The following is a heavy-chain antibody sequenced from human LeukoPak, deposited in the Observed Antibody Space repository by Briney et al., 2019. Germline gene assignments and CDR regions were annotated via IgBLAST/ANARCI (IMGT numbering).Heavy chain of an antibody. V-gene: IGHV1-69*05. J-gene: IGHJ6*03. CDR3: ASRPLRGTAMVTHYYYMDV. Sequence: SVKVSCKASGGTFSSYAISWVRQAPGQGLEWMGGIIPIFGTANYAQKFQGRVTITTDESTSTAYMELSSLRSEDTAVYYCASRPLRGTAMVTHYYYMDVWGKGTTVTVSS. CDR1: GGTFSSYA. D-gene: IGHD5-18*01. CDR2: IIPIFGTA.